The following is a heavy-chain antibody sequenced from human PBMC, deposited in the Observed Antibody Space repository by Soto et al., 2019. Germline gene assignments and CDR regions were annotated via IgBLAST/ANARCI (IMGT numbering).Heavy chain of an antibody. Sequence: QVQLQESGPGLVKPSETLSLTCTVSGGSISSYYWSWIRQPPGKGLEWIGYIYYTGSTNYNPSLKSRVTISVSTSKNHFSLKLSSVTAADTAVYYCARDGYTLTPNYYYGMDVWGQGTTVTVSS. V-gene: IGHV4-59*01. J-gene: IGHJ6*02. CDR2: IYYTGST. CDR1: GGSISSYY. D-gene: IGHD4-4*01. CDR3: ARDGYTLTPNYYYGMDV.